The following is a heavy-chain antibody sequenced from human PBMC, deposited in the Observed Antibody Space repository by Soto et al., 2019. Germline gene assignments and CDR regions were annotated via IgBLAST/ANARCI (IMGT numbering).Heavy chain of an antibody. CDR3: ASLTLLDCSGCSCHSGGMDV. V-gene: IGHV4-39*01. D-gene: IGHD2-15*01. CDR2: IYYSGST. J-gene: IGHJ6*02. CDR1: GGSISSSSYY. Sequence: SETLSLTCTVSGGSISSSSYYWGWIRQPPGKGLEWIGSIYYSGSTYYNPSLKSRVTISVDTSKNQFSLKLSSVTAADTAVYYCASLTLLDCSGCSCHSGGMDVWGQGTTVTVSS.